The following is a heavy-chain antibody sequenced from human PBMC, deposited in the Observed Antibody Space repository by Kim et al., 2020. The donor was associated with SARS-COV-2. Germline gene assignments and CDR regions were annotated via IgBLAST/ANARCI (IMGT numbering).Heavy chain of an antibody. D-gene: IGHD5-18*01. Sequence: SVKVSCKASGGTFSSYAISWVRQAPGQGLEWMGGIIPIFGTANYAQKFQGRVTITADESTSTAYMELSSLRSEDTAVYYCAREGGGYSYGKYNWFDPWGQGTLVTVSS. CDR1: GGTFSSYA. J-gene: IGHJ5*02. CDR3: AREGGGYSYGKYNWFDP. V-gene: IGHV1-69*13. CDR2: IIPIFGTA.